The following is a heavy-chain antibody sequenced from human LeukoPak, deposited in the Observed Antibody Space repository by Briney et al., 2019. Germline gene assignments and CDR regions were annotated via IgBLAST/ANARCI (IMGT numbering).Heavy chain of an antibody. CDR2: IYYSGST. CDR1: GGSISSYY. CDR3: ARDHGAPGGYYLYSYYGRDV. D-gene: IGHD3-22*01. J-gene: IGHJ6*02. Sequence: SETLSLTCTVSGGSISSYYWSWIRQPPGKGLEWIGYIYYSGSTYYNPSLKSRVTISVDTSKNQFSLKLSSVTAADTAVYYCARDHGAPGGYYLYSYYGRDVGGQGTTVTVSS. V-gene: IGHV4-59*12.